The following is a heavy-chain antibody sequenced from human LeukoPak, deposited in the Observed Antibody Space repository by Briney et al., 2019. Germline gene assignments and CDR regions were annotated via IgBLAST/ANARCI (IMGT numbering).Heavy chain of an antibody. CDR3: AREGSSGWLFDY. V-gene: IGHV4-4*07. CDR2: IYTSGST. J-gene: IGHJ4*02. D-gene: IGHD6-19*01. Sequence: SETLSLTCTVSGGSISSYYWSWIRQPAGKGLEWIGRIYTSGSTNYNPSLKSRVTMSVDTSKNQFSLKLSSVTTADTAVYYCAREGSSGWLFDYWGQGTLVTVSS. CDR1: GGSISSYY.